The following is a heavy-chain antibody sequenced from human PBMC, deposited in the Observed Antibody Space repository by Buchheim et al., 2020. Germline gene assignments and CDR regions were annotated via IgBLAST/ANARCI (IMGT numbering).Heavy chain of an antibody. D-gene: IGHD2-15*01. Sequence: QVQLQQWGAGLLKPSETLSLTCAVYGGSFSGYYWSWIRQPPGKGLEWIGEINHSGSTNYNPSLKSRVTISVDTSKNQFSLKLSSVTAADAAVYYCARCCSGGSWDYYYYGMDVWGQGTT. CDR3: ARCCSGGSWDYYYYGMDV. CDR1: GGSFSGYY. CDR2: INHSGST. V-gene: IGHV4-34*01. J-gene: IGHJ6*02.